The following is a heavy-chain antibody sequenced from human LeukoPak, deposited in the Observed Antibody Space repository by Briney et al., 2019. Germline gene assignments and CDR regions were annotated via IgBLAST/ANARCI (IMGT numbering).Heavy chain of an antibody. V-gene: IGHV3-33*01. D-gene: IGHD6-6*01. J-gene: IGHJ4*02. Sequence: GGSLRLSCAASGFTFSSFGMHWVRQAPGKGLEWVAIIWYDGSDKYYADSVKGRFTVSRDNSKNTLHLQVNSLRAEDTAVYYCARDRGTTSSAGYYFDTWGQGALVTVSS. CDR3: ARDRGTTSSAGYYFDT. CDR1: GFTFSSFG. CDR2: IWYDGSDK.